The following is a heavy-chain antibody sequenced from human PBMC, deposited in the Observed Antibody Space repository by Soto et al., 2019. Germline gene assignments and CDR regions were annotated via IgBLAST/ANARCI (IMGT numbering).Heavy chain of an antibody. Sequence: QVQLQESGPGLVKPSETLSLTCTVSGVSVSSGSFYWAWIRQPPGKGLEWIGFGSYSGTTNDKPSLKSRATIPVATSRSQSSLEVSSMTAADTAVYYCARGATVTHYDYWGKGTLVTVSS. D-gene: IGHD4-17*01. CDR1: GVSVSSGSFY. V-gene: IGHV4-61*01. J-gene: IGHJ4*02. CDR3: ARGATVTHYDY. CDR2: GSYSGTT.